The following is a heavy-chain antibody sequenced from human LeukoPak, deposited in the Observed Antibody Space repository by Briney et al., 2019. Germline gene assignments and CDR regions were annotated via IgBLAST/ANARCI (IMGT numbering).Heavy chain of an antibody. D-gene: IGHD5-18*01. J-gene: IGHJ4*02. Sequence: PGGSLRLSCAASGFTFSSYGMHWVRQAPGKGLEWVAFIRYDGSNKYYADSVKGRFTISRDNSKNTLYLQMNSLRAEDTAVYYCAKGGGPRQLCPDYWGQGTLVTVSS. CDR1: GFTFSSYG. V-gene: IGHV3-30*02. CDR2: IRYDGSNK. CDR3: AKGGGPRQLCPDY.